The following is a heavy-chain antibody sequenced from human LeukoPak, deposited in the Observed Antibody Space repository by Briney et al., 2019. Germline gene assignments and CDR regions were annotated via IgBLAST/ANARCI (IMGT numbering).Heavy chain of an antibody. J-gene: IGHJ4*02. D-gene: IGHD3-22*01. CDR2: INSDGSST. CDR3: ACTNYYYDSSGYYYAFDY. Sequence: GGSLRLSCAASGFTFSSYAMSWVRQAPGKGLVWVSRINSDGSSTSYADSVKGRFTISRDNAKNTLYLQMNSLRAEDTAVYYCACTNYYYDSSGYYYAFDYWGQGTLVTVSS. V-gene: IGHV3-74*01. CDR1: GFTFSSYA.